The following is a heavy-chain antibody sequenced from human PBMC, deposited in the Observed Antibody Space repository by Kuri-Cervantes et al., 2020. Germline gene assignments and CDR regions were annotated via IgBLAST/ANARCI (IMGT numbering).Heavy chain of an antibody. V-gene: IGHV1-24*01. CDR1: GYTLTELS. J-gene: IGHJ3*02. CDR2: FDPEDGET. CDR3: ARDPATAAAHRGVDAFDI. Sequence: ASVKVSCKVSGYTLTELSMHWVRQAPGKGLEWMGGFDPEDGETIYAQKFQGRVTMTEDTSTDTAYMELSSLRSEDTAVYYCARDPATAAAHRGVDAFDIWGQGTMVTVSS. D-gene: IGHD2-2*01.